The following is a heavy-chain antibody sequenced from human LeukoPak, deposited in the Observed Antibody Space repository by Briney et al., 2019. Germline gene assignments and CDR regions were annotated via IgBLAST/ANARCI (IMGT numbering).Heavy chain of an antibody. CDR3: TRDKALGYSSSLESDY. J-gene: IGHJ4*02. CDR1: GFTFGDYA. V-gene: IGHV3-49*04. Sequence: QTGGSLRLSCTASGFTFGDYAMSWVRQAPGKGLEWVGFIRSKAYGGTTEYAASVKGTFTISRDDSKSIAYLHMNSLKTEDTAVYYCTRDKALGYSSSLESDYWGQGTLVTVSS. CDR2: IRSKAYGGTT. D-gene: IGHD6-13*01.